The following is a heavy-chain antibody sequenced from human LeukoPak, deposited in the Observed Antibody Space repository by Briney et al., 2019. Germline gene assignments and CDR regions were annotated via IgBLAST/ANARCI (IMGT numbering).Heavy chain of an antibody. J-gene: IGHJ6*02. CDR3: ARDSRDGYRPYLDYGMDV. Sequence: PGGSLRLSCAASGFTFSSYWMSWVRQAPGKGLEWVANIKQDGSEKYYVDSVKGRFTISRDNAKNSLYLQMNSLRAEVTAVYYCARDSRDGYRPYLDYGMDVWGQGTTVTVSS. V-gene: IGHV3-7*03. D-gene: IGHD5-24*01. CDR1: GFTFSSYW. CDR2: IKQDGSEK.